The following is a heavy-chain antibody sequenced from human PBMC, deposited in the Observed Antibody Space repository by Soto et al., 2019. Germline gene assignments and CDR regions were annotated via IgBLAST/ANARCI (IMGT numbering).Heavy chain of an antibody. Sequence: QVQLQESGPGLVKPSQTLSLTCTVSGASISSGGYYWSWIRQHPGKGLEWIAYIYYSGSTYYNPSLKSRLMISVDTSKNQFSLRLSSVTAADTAVYYCARGPSYYYASGGYYQGDIQFDYWGQGTLVTVSS. J-gene: IGHJ4*02. D-gene: IGHD3-10*01. CDR3: ARGPSYYYASGGYYQGDIQFDY. V-gene: IGHV4-31*03. CDR1: GASISSGGYY. CDR2: IYYSGST.